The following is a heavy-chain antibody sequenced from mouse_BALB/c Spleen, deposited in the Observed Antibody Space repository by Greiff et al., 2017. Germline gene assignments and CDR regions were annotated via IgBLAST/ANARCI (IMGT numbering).Heavy chain of an antibody. CDR3: AWGNHPYYAMDY. V-gene: IGHV3-1*02. CDR1: GYSITSGYS. J-gene: IGHJ4*01. CDR2: IHYSGST. D-gene: IGHD2-1*01. Sequence: DVKLMESGPDLVKPSQSLSLTCTVTGYSITSGYSWHWIRQCPGNKLEWMGYIHYSGSTNYNPSLKSRISITRDTSKNQFFLQLNSVTTEDTATYYCAWGNHPYYAMDYWGQGTSVTVSA.